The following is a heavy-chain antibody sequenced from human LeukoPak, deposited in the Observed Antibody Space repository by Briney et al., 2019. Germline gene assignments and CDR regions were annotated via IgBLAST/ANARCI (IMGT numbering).Heavy chain of an antibody. CDR1: GFTFSSYW. CDR3: ARDSALRFLEWPNPLDY. D-gene: IGHD3-3*01. CDR2: IKQDGSEK. V-gene: IGHV3-7*01. Sequence: GGSLRLSCAASGFTFSSYWMSWVRQAPGKGLEWVANIKQDGSEKYYVDSVKGRFTISRDNAKNSLYLQMNSLRAEDTAVYYCARDSALRFLEWPNPLDYWGQGTLVTVSS. J-gene: IGHJ4*02.